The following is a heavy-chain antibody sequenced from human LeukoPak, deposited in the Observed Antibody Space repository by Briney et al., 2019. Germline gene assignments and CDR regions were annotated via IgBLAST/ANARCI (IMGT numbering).Heavy chain of an antibody. J-gene: IGHJ4*02. CDR2: IYYSGST. Sequence: SETLSLTCTVSGGSISSSSYYWGWIRQPPGKGLEWIGSIYYSGSTYYNPSLKSRVTISVDTSKNQFSLKLSSVTAADTAVYYCARTGAGTPEEGIDYWGQGTLVTVSS. D-gene: IGHD6-13*01. CDR3: ARTGAGTPEEGIDY. V-gene: IGHV4-39*07. CDR1: GGSISSSSYY.